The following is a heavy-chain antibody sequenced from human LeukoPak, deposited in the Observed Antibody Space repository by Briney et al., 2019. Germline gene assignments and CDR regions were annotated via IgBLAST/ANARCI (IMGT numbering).Heavy chain of an antibody. CDR3: ARVPSDSFGWVCVDS. CDR2: ITDGERT. Sequence: SETLSLTCAVYGDSFSGHYWSWIRQPPGKGLEWIGEITDGERTSYSPSLKSRATISVVPSQRQFALELDSVTAADTAMYFCARVPSDSFGWVCVDSWGQGSLVTVSS. CDR1: GDSFSGHY. D-gene: IGHD3-9*01. J-gene: IGHJ4*02. V-gene: IGHV4-34*01.